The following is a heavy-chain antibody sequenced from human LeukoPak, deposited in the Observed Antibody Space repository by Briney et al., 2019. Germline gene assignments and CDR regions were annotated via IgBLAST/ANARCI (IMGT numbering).Heavy chain of an antibody. CDR1: GFTFSSYE. J-gene: IGHJ4*02. D-gene: IGHD4/OR15-4a*01. V-gene: IGHV3-48*03. CDR3: ASPLTTLNY. Sequence: GGSLRLSCAASGFTFSSYEMNWVRQAPGKGLEWVSYISSSGSTIYYADSVKGRFTISRDNAKNSLFLQMNSLRAEDTAVYYCASPLTTLNYWGQGTLVTVSS. CDR2: ISSSGSTI.